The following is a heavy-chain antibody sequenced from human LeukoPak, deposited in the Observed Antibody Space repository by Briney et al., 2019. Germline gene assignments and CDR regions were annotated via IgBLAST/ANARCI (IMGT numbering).Heavy chain of an antibody. J-gene: IGHJ3*02. CDR3: ARDSSITTPRGGFDI. D-gene: IGHD3-22*01. CDR2: INPNSGGT. V-gene: IGHV1-2*02. Sequence: GASVKVSCKASGYMFIGYYIHWVRQAPGQGLEWMGWINPNSGGTNYAQKFRGRVTMTRAPPINTAYMEVISLASDDTAVYYCARDSSITTPRGGFDIWGQGTKVTVSS. CDR1: GYMFIGYY.